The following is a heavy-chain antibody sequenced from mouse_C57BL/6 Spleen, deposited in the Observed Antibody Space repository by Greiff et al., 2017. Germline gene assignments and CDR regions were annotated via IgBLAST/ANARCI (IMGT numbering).Heavy chain of an antibody. D-gene: IGHD2-1*01. Sequence: LVESGGDLVKPGGSLKLSCAASGFTFSSYGMSWVRQTPDKRLEWVATISSGGSYTYYPDSVKGRFTISRDNAKNTLYLQMSSLKSEDTAMYYCARLYYGNLTYAMDYWGQGTSVTVSS. CDR3: ARLYYGNLTYAMDY. CDR1: GFTFSSYG. J-gene: IGHJ4*01. CDR2: ISSGGSYT. V-gene: IGHV5-6*01.